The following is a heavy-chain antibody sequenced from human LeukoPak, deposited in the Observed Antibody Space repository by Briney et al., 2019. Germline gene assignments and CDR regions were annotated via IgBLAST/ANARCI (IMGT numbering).Heavy chain of an antibody. Sequence: SETLSLTCTVSGDSIRSSDYYWGCIRQSPGKGLEWIGTISDGGSTYCNPSLKSRIIISVDTSKNQFSLQLSSVTAADTAVYYCVRHCCSSPSKRTFDIWGQGTLVAVSS. CDR3: VRHCCSSPSKRTFDI. CDR1: GDSIRSSDYY. V-gene: IGHV4-39*01. CDR2: ISDGGST. D-gene: IGHD2-15*01. J-gene: IGHJ3*02.